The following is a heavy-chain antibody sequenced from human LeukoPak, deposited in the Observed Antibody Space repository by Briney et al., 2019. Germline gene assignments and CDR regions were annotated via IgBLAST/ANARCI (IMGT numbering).Heavy chain of an antibody. CDR3: ARDFFTVTT. Sequence: GGSLRLSCAASGFTFSSYEMNWVRQAPGKGLEWVSYISSSGSTIYYADSVKGRFTISRDNAKNSPYLQMNSLRAEDTAVYYCARDFFTVTTWGQGTLVTVSS. J-gene: IGHJ4*02. CDR1: GFTFSSYE. CDR2: ISSSGSTI. V-gene: IGHV3-48*03. D-gene: IGHD4-17*01.